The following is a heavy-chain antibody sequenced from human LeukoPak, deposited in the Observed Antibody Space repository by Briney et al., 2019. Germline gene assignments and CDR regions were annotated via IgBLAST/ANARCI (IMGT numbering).Heavy chain of an antibody. CDR3: AKDVVGSGWYYYYGMDV. CDR1: GFTFSSYA. CDR2: ISGSGDST. V-gene: IGHV3-23*01. J-gene: IGHJ6*04. D-gene: IGHD6-19*01. Sequence: GGSLRLSCAASGFTFSSYAMSWVRQAPGKGLEWVSAISGSGDSTYYADSVKGRFTISRDNSKNTLYLQMNSLRAEDTAVYYCAKDVVGSGWYYYYGMDVWGKGTTVTVSS.